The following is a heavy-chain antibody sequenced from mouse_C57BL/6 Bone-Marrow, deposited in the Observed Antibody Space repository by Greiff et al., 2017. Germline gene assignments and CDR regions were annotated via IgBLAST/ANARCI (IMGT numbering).Heavy chain of an antibody. CDR1: GYTFTSYW. CDR2: IDPSDSYT. V-gene: IGHV1-69*01. Sequence: QVQLQQPGAELVMPGASVKLSCKASGYTFTSYWMHWVKQRPGQGLEWIGEIDPSDSYTNYNQKFKGKSTLTVDKSSSTAYMQLSSQTSEDSAVYYCARRWLYYGNDYYAMDYWGQGTSVTVSS. D-gene: IGHD2-1*01. CDR3: ARRWLYYGNDYYAMDY. J-gene: IGHJ4*01.